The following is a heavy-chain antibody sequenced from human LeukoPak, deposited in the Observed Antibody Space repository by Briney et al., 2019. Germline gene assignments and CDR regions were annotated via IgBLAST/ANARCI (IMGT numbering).Heavy chain of an antibody. Sequence: SETLSLTCTVSGGSISSGGYYWSWIWQPPGKGLEWIGYIYHSGSTYYNPSLKSRVTISVDRSKNQFSLKLSSVTAADTAVYYCARVTVSGGNSEFPYFDYWGQGTLVTVSS. CDR1: GGSISSGGYY. CDR2: IYHSGST. V-gene: IGHV4-30-2*01. CDR3: ARVTVSGGNSEFPYFDY. D-gene: IGHD4-23*01. J-gene: IGHJ4*02.